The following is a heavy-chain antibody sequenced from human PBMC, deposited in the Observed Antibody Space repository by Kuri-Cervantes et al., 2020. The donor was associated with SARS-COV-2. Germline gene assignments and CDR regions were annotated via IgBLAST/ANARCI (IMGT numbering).Heavy chain of an antibody. CDR3: ARGLSSGSSWSPIDY. CDR2: ISSSSSTI. D-gene: IGHD6-13*01. V-gene: IGHV3-48*01. CDR1: GFTFSSYA. Sequence: GGSLRLSCAASGFTFSSYARSWVRQAPGRGLEWVSYISSSSSTIYNADSVKGRFTISRDNAKYSLYLQMNSLRAEDTAVYYCARGLSSGSSWSPIDYWGQGTLVTVSS. J-gene: IGHJ4*02.